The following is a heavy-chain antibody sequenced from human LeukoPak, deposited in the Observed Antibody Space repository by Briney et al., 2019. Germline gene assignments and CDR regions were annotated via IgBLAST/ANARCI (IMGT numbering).Heavy chain of an antibody. CDR2: IRYDGSNK. V-gene: IGHV3-30*02. J-gene: IGHJ5*01. CDR1: GFTFSSYG. D-gene: IGHD3-10*01. CDR3: AKATQELLSFDS. Sequence: GGSLRLSCAASGFTFSSYGMHWVRQAPGKGLEWVAFIRYDGSNKYYADSVKGRFTISRDNSKNTLYLQMNTLRAEDTAAYYCAKATQELLSFDSRGQGTLVTVSS.